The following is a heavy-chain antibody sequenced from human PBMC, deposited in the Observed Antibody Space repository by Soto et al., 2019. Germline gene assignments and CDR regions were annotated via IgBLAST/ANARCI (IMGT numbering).Heavy chain of an antibody. CDR1: GFTFNIYA. CDR3: AKSPIFMAGTKVENYFYYHYMDV. V-gene: IGHV3-23*01. CDR2: IKSGGGST. J-gene: IGHJ6*03. D-gene: IGHD6-19*01. Sequence: EEQLSESGGGLAQPGGSLRLSCAASGFTFNIYAMSWVRQVPGRGLEWVSSIKSGGGSTYYADSVKGRFTISRDNSKGTLYLQMNSLRGEDSAVYYCAKSPIFMAGTKVENYFYYHYMDVWGKGTTVTVSS.